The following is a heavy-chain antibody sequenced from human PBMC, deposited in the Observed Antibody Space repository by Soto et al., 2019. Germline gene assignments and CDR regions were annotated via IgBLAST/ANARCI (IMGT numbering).Heavy chain of an antibody. V-gene: IGHV3-21*01. CDR2: ISSSSSYI. CDR1: GFTFSSYS. J-gene: IGHJ6*02. Sequence: SGESLKISCAASGFTFSSYSMNWVLQAPWKGLEWVSSISSSSSYIYYADSVKGRFTISRDNAKNSLYLQMNSLRAEDTAVYYCATKDIVLVPAAPYYYGMDVWGQGTTVTVSS. CDR3: ATKDIVLVPAAPYYYGMDV. D-gene: IGHD2-2*01.